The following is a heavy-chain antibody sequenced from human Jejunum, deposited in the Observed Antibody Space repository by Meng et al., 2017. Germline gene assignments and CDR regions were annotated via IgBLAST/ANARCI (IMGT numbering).Heavy chain of an antibody. Sequence: QVQLPQWGAGLLTPSATLFLTCAVYGGSSSGFYLSWIRQPPGKGLEWIGEIHPSGSTDYNPSLKSRLTISLDTSKNQFSLSLNSATAADTGIYYCTRGTDRAKSGDYWGQGTLVTVSS. CDR3: TRGTDRAKSGDY. J-gene: IGHJ4*02. CDR2: IHPSGST. V-gene: IGHV4-34*01. D-gene: IGHD1-14*01. CDR1: GGSSSGFY.